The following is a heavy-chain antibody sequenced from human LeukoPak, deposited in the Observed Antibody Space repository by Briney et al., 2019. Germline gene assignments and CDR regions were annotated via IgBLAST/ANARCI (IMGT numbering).Heavy chain of an antibody. CDR3: AKVFGSGSYYSYHGMDV. Sequence: PGGSLRLSCAASGFTFSSYGMHWVRQAPGKGLEWVAVISYDGSNKYYADSVKGRFTISRDNSKNTLYLQMNSLRAEDTAVYYCAKVFGSGSYYSYHGMDVWGQGTTVTVSS. CDR1: GFTFSSYG. V-gene: IGHV3-30*18. CDR2: ISYDGSNK. J-gene: IGHJ6*02. D-gene: IGHD3-10*01.